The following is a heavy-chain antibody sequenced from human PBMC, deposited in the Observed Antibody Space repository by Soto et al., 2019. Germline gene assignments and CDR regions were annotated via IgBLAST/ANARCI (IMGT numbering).Heavy chain of an antibody. V-gene: IGHV1-18*01. Sequence: GASVKVSCKASGYTFTNFGISWVRQAPGQGLEWMGWISAYNGNTNYAQKLQGRVTMTRDTSTSTVYMELSSLRSEDTAVYYCASTWSDGGSFDAFDIWGQGTMVTVSS. CDR2: ISAYNGNT. D-gene: IGHD2-15*01. J-gene: IGHJ3*02. CDR3: ASTWSDGGSFDAFDI. CDR1: GYTFTNFG.